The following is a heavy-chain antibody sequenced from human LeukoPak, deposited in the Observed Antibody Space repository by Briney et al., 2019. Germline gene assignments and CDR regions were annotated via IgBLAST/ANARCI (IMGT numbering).Heavy chain of an antibody. CDR2: INHSGST. J-gene: IGHJ6*03. CDR3: ARRGFSGSYVRYYYYYMDV. CDR1: GGSFSGYY. D-gene: IGHD1-26*01. Sequence: SETLSLTCAVYGGSFSGYYWSWIRQPPGKGLEWIGEINHSGSTNYNPSLKSRVTISVGTSKNQFSLKLSSVTAADTAVYYCARRGFSGSYVRYYYYYMDVWGKGTTVTISS. V-gene: IGHV4-34*01.